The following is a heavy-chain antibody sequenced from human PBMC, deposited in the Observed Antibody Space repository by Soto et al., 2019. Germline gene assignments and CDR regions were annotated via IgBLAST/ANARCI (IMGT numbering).Heavy chain of an antibody. CDR1: GYTFTSYA. J-gene: IGHJ4*02. D-gene: IGHD6-19*01. Sequence: DSVKVSCKASGYTFTSYAMHWVRQAPGQRLEWMGWINAGNGNTKYSQKFQGRVTITRDTSASTAYMELSSLRSEDTAVYYCARDLQRYSSGWYYGYWGQGTLVTVYS. CDR2: INAGNGNT. CDR3: ARDLQRYSSGWYYGY. V-gene: IGHV1-3*01.